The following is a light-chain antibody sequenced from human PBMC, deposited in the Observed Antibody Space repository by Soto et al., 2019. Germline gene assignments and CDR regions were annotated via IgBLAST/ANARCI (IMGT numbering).Light chain of an antibody. CDR1: QSISSY. J-gene: IGKJ1*01. CDR3: QCHDSSPTWT. V-gene: IGKV1-39*02. CDR2: AAS. Sequence: DIQMTQSPSSLSASVGDRVTITCRASQSISSYLNWYQQKPGKAPKLLIYAASSLQSGVPSRFSGSGSGTDFTLTISSLQPEDFAVYYCQCHDSSPTWTFGQGTKVDIK.